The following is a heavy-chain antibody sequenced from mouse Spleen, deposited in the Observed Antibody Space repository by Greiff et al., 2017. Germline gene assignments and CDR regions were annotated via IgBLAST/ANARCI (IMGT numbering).Heavy chain of an antibody. CDR1: GYTFTSYW. CDR3: ARWGGGP. V-gene: IGHV1-69*01. CDR2: IDPSDSYT. J-gene: IGHJ4*01. Sequence: VKLQQPGAELVMPGASVKLSCKASGYTFTSYWMHWVKQRPGQGLEWIGEIDPSDSYTNYNQKFKGKATLTVDKSSSTAYMQLSSLTSEDSAVYYCARWGGGPWGQGTSVTVSS.